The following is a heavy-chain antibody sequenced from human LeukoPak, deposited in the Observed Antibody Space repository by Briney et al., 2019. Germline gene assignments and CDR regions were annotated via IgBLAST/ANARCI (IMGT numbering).Heavy chain of an antibody. D-gene: IGHD3-3*01. Sequence: GGSLRLSCAASGFTFTSYSMNWVRQAPGKGLEWVSTISGGGGSTYYADSVKGRFTISRDNSKNTLYLQMNSLKTEDTAVYYCTTAHYDFWSGYSDYWGQGTLVTVSS. CDR2: ISGGGGST. CDR1: GFTFTSYS. CDR3: TTAHYDFWSGYSDY. J-gene: IGHJ4*02. V-gene: IGHV3-23*01.